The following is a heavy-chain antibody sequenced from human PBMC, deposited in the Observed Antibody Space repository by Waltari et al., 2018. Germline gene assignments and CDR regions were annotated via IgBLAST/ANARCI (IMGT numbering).Heavy chain of an antibody. V-gene: IGHV1-8*01. CDR1: GDTFTKSD. CDR2: MSSMSAST. J-gene: IGHJ6*02. CDR3: ARGSDDYYNGLDV. Sequence: QVQLVQSGAEVKKSGASVKGSCKVSGDTFTKSDFNWVRQAAGQGLEWMGWMSSMSASTAYAEKFQGRVSMTRNMSINTAYMELSSLISDDTAVYYCARGSDDYYNGLDVWGQGTTVIVSS.